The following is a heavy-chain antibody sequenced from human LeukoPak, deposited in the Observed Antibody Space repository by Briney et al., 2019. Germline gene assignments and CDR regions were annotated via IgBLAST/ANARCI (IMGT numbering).Heavy chain of an antibody. CDR3: ANCGYCTGGESDC. Sequence: PGGSLRLSCAASGFTFSSYDMHWVRQAPGKGLEWVAVISYDGSNKYYADSVKGRSTISRDNSKNTLYLQMNSLRAEDTAVYYCANCGYCTGGESDCWGQGTLVTVYS. J-gene: IGHJ4*02. CDR1: GFTFSSYD. D-gene: IGHD2-8*02. CDR2: ISYDGSNK. V-gene: IGHV3-30*18.